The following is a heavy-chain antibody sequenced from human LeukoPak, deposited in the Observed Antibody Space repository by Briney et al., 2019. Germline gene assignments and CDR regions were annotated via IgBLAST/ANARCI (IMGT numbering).Heavy chain of an antibody. CDR3: AKPSPYYDILTGQFDY. Sequence: GRSLRLSCAASGFTFDDYAMHWVRQAPGKDLEWVSGISWNSGSIGYADSVKGRFTISRDNAKNSLYLQMNSLRAEDTALYYCAKPSPYYDILTGQFDYWGQGTLVTVSS. D-gene: IGHD3-9*01. J-gene: IGHJ4*02. CDR2: ISWNSGSI. V-gene: IGHV3-9*01. CDR1: GFTFDDYA.